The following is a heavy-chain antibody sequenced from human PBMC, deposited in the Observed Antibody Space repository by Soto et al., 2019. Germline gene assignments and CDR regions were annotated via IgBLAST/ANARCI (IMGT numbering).Heavy chain of an antibody. J-gene: IGHJ4*02. D-gene: IGHD3-3*01. CDR1: GGSISSGDYY. CDR2: IYYSGST. CDR3: ERVLGKDFWSGYPDDY. Sequence: PSETLSLTCTVSGGSISSGDYYWSWIRQPPGKGLEWIGYIYYSGSTYYNPSLKSRVTISVDTSKNQFSLKLSSVTAADTAVYYCERVLGKDFWSGYPDDYWGQGTLVTVSS. V-gene: IGHV4-30-4*01.